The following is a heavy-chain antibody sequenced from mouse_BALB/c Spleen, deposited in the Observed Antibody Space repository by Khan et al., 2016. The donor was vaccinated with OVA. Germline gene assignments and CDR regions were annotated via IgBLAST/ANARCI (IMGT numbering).Heavy chain of an antibody. V-gene: IGHV5-9-3*01. Sequence: EVQLVESGGGLVKPGGSLKLSCAASGFTFSTYAMSWVRQTPEKRLEWVATISSDGDYTYYPDNVTGRFTISRDNATNTLYLQMSSLRSEDTAMYYCARSPYGNFDYWGQGTLVTGSA. CDR2: ISSDGDYT. D-gene: IGHD2-1*01. J-gene: IGHJ3*01. CDR3: ARSPYGNFDY. CDR1: GFTFSTYA.